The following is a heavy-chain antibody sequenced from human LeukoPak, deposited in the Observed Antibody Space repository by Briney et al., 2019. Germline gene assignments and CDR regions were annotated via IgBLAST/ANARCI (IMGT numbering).Heavy chain of an antibody. CDR2: IYYDDNT. D-gene: IGHD2-15*01. Sequence: GGSLRLSCAASGFSVSNNYMNWVRQAPGKGLEWVSVIYYDDNTYYADSVKGRFTISRDNSKNTLYLQMNSLRAEDTAVYYCVKDPGRIREYCSGGSCYKTGFDPWGREPWSPSPQ. J-gene: IGHJ5*02. CDR1: GFSVSNNY. CDR3: VKDPGRIREYCSGGSCYKTGFDP. V-gene: IGHV3-66*01.